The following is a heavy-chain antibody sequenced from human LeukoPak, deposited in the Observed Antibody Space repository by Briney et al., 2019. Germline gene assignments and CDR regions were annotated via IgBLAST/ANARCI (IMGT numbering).Heavy chain of an antibody. V-gene: IGHV1-69*04. D-gene: IGHD2-15*01. CDR2: ITQFVDTP. CDR1: GGSFKNYA. CDR3: ASGDGYCSGGNCPGAY. Sequence: ASVKVSGKASGGSFKNYAISWIRQAPGQGPEWMGRITQFVDTPEYGQKFQGRVTISADKSTSTAYMEVHSLRPEDTAVYYCASGDGYCSGGNCPGAYWGQGTLVTVSS. J-gene: IGHJ4*02.